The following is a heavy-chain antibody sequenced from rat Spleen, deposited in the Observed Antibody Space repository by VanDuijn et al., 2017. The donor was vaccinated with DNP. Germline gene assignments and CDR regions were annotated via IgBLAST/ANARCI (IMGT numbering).Heavy chain of an antibody. Sequence: EVYLQESGPGLVKPSQSLSLTCSVTGYSITSSFRWSWIRKFPENKLEWMGYISYSGSTSYNPSLKSRISITRDTSKNQFFLQLNSVTTEDTATYYCARFGPDLDYWGQGVMVTVSS. J-gene: IGHJ2*01. CDR2: ISYSGST. CDR3: ARFGPDLDY. D-gene: IGHD3-1*01. CDR1: GYSITSSF. V-gene: IGHV3-1*01.